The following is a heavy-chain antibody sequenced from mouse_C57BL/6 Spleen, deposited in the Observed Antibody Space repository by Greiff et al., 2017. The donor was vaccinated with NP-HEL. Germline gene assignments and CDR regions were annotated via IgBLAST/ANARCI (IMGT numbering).Heavy chain of an antibody. CDR2: INPSNGGT. Sequence: QVHVKQPGTELVKPGASVKLSCKASGYTFTSYWMHWVKQRPGQGLEWIGNINPSNGGTNYNEKFKSKATLTVDKSSSTAYMQLSSLTSEDSAVYYCARRGEGGFFDYWGQGTTLTVSS. V-gene: IGHV1-53*01. CDR1: GYTFTSYW. CDR3: ARRGEGGFFDY. J-gene: IGHJ2*01.